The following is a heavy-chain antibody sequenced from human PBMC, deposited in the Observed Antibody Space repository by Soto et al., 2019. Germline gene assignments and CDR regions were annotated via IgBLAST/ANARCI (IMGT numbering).Heavy chain of an antibody. CDR1: GFTFSRHA. D-gene: IGHD6-13*01. CDR2: LSDSGGSI. V-gene: IGHV3-23*01. Sequence: EVQLLESGGGLVQPGGSLRLSCTASGFTFSRHAMTWVRQAPGKGLEWVSGLSDSGGSIYYADSVKVRFTISRDNSMNTLYRQMNTLRAEDTARYYCAKVSSSWYAGFFDLWGRGTLVTVSS. J-gene: IGHJ4*02. CDR3: AKVSSSWYAGFFDL.